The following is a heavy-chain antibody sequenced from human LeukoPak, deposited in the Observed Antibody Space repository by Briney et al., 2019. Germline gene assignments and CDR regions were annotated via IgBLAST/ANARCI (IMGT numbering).Heavy chain of an antibody. D-gene: IGHD3-10*01. J-gene: IGHJ6*02. Sequence: PGGSLRLSCAVFGFTFSSYEMNWVRQAPGKGLECASYTSSSAYTIDYADSVKGRFTISRDNANNSLYLQMNSLRAEDTAVYHCARVSTMVRRGMDVWGQGTTVTVSS. CDR3: ARVSTMVRRGMDV. CDR2: TSSSAYTI. V-gene: IGHV3-48*03. CDR1: GFTFSSYE.